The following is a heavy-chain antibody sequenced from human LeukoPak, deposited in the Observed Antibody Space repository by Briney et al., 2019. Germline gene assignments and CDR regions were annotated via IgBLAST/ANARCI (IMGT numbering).Heavy chain of an antibody. CDR3: ARHETVWEFDY. J-gene: IGHJ4*02. V-gene: IGHV4-59*08. D-gene: IGHD1-26*01. Sequence: SETLSLTCTVSGGSISSYYWSWIRQPPGKGLEWIGYIYYSGSTNYNPSLKSRVTISVDTSKNQFSLKLSSVTAADTAVYYCARHETVWEFDYWGQGTLVTVSS. CDR1: GGSISSYY. CDR2: IYYSGST.